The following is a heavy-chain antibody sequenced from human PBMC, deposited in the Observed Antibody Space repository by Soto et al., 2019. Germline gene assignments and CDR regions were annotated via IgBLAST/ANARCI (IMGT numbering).Heavy chain of an antibody. CDR1: GGSISTY. CDR3: ARLRRDGQTGFAFDI. J-gene: IGHJ3*02. V-gene: IGHV4-39*01. CDR2: IYYSGST. Sequence: SETLSLTCTVSGGSISTYWGWIRQPPGKGLEWIGNIYYSGSTYYNPSLKSRVTISVDTSKNQFSLKLSSVTAADTAVYYCARLRRDGQTGFAFDIWGQGTVVTVSS. D-gene: IGHD1-1*01.